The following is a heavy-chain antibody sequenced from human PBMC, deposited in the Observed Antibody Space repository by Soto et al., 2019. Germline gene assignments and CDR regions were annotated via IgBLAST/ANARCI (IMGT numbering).Heavy chain of an antibody. J-gene: IGHJ6*02. CDR3: ARYIPGVRYYGMDV. V-gene: IGHV3-23*01. D-gene: IGHD2-2*01. Sequence: PGGSLRLSCAASGFTFSRYAMKWVRQAPGKGLEWVSLIGESGTPTYYADSVKGRFTISRDNSGNTLFLEMYSLRAEDTAVYYCARYIPGVRYYGMDVWGQGTTVIVSS. CDR1: GFTFSRYA. CDR2: IGESGTPT.